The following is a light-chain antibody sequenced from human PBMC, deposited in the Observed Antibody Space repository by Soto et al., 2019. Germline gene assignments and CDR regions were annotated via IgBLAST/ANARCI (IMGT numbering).Light chain of an antibody. CDR3: QQSYSTPFT. CDR1: QSMSSY. V-gene: IGKV1-39*01. J-gene: IGKJ3*01. CDR2: AAS. Sequence: DIPMTQSPSSLSASVGDRVTITCRASQSMSSYLNWYQQKPGKAPKLLIYAASSLQRGVPSRFSGSGSGTDFTITISSLQHEDFATYYCQQSYSTPFTFGPGTTVDIK.